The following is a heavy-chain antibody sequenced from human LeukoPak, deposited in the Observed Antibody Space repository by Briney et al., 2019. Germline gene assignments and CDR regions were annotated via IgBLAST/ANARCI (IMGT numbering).Heavy chain of an antibody. CDR3: AFCSGGSCYGAFDI. CDR1: GFTVSSNY. V-gene: IGHV3-66*01. CDR2: IYSGGST. D-gene: IGHD2-15*01. J-gene: IGHJ3*02. Sequence: GGSLRLSCAASGFTVSSNYMSWVRQAPGKGLEWVSVIYSGGSTYYADSVKGRFTISRDNSKNTLYLQMNSLRAEDTAVYYCAFCSGGSCYGAFDIWGQGTMVTVSS.